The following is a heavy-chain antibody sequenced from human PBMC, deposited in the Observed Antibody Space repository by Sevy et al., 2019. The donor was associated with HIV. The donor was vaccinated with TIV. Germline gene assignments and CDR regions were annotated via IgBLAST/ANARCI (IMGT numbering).Heavy chain of an antibody. CDR1: GFTFISYA. J-gene: IGHJ4*02. D-gene: IGHD3-22*01. CDR2: ISGSGGST. Sequence: GGSLRLSCAASGFTFISYAMSWVRQAPGKGLEWVSAISGSGGSTYYADSVKGRFTISRDNSKNTLYLQMNSLRAEDTAVYYCAKRQTSTYYDSSGYKEGALDYWGQGTLVTVSS. CDR3: AKRQTSTYYDSSGYKEGALDY. V-gene: IGHV3-23*01.